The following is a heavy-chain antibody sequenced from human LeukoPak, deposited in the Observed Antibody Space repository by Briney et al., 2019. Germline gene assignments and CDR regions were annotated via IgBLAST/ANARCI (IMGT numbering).Heavy chain of an antibody. D-gene: IGHD6-13*01. CDR1: GFTFSSSA. CDR2: ISASGGST. Sequence: GGSLRLSCAASGFTFSSSAMSWVRQVPGKGLEWVSGISASGGSTYYADSVRGRFTISRDNSKNTLYLQMNSLRAEDTAVYYCPRGGPNHSSPQETSSSSGMAVWGQGPTSPSP. CDR3: PRGGPNHSSPQETSSSSGMAV. J-gene: IGHJ6*02. V-gene: IGHV3-23*01.